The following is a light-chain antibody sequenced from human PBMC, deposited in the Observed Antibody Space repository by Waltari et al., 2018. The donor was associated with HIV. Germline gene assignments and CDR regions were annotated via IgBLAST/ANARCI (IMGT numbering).Light chain of an antibody. Sequence: EVVLTQSPGTMSLSPGERATLSCRASQSVINNYLAWYHQRPGQPPRLLIYGASSRATGIPDRFSGSGSGTDFALTISRLEPEDFAVYYGQQYFSSPLTFGGGTTVEIK. CDR2: GAS. CDR1: QSVINNY. V-gene: IGKV3-20*01. J-gene: IGKJ4*01. CDR3: QQYFSSPLT.